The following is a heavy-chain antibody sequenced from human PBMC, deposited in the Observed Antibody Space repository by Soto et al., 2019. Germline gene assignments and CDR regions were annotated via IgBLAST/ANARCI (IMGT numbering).Heavy chain of an antibody. CDR2: MNPNSGNT. V-gene: IGHV1-8*01. Sequence: ASVKVSCKASGYTFTNFGISWVRQATGQGLEWMGWMNPNSGNTGYAQKFQGRVTITRNTSISTAYMELSSLRSEDTAVYYCARGITIFGVAPPWGQGTLVTSPQ. CDR1: GYTFTNFG. J-gene: IGHJ5*02. D-gene: IGHD3-3*01. CDR3: ARGITIFGVAPP.